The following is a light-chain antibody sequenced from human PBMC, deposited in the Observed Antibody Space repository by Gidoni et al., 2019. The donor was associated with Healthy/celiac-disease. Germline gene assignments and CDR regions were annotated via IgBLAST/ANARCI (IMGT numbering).Light chain of an antibody. V-gene: IGLV2-8*01. J-gene: IGLJ2*01. Sequence: QSPLTHPPSASGSLGQSVTISCTGTSSDVGGYNYVSWYQQHPGQAPKLMIYEVSKLPSGVPDRFSGSKSGNTVSLTVSGLQAEDEADYYCSSYAGSNNLVFGGGTKLTVL. CDR3: SSYAGSNNLV. CDR1: SSDVGGYNY. CDR2: EVS.